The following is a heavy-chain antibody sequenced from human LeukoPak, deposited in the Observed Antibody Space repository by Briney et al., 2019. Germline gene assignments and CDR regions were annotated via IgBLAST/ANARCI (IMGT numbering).Heavy chain of an antibody. Sequence: ASETLSLTCAVYGGSFSGYYWSWIRQPPGKGLEWIGEINHSGSTNYNPSLKSRVTISVDTSKNQFSLKLSSVTAADTAVYYCARGNDYSNIYYYYYMDVWGKGTTVTVSS. J-gene: IGHJ6*03. CDR3: ARGNDYSNIYYYYYMDV. CDR2: INHSGST. V-gene: IGHV4-34*01. CDR1: GGSFSGYY. D-gene: IGHD4-11*01.